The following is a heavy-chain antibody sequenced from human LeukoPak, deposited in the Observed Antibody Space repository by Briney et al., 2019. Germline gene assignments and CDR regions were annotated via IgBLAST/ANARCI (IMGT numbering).Heavy chain of an antibody. CDR2: ISYDGSNE. D-gene: IGHD3-16*01. Sequence: GGSLRLSCAASGFTFSSYVMHWVRQAPGKGLEWVAIISYDGSNEYYADSVKGRFTISRDNSKKTLYLQMNSLRVEDTAVYYCAKRSLTVGNMAFDYWGQGTLVTVSS. CDR3: AKRSLTVGNMAFDY. V-gene: IGHV3-30*04. J-gene: IGHJ4*02. CDR1: GFTFSSYV.